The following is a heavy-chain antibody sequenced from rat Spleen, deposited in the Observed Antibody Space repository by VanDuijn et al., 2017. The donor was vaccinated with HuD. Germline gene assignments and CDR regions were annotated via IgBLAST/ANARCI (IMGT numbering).Heavy chain of an antibody. CDR1: GFTFNNYD. CDR3: TRDGDSASFDY. D-gene: IGHD3-3*01. J-gene: IGHJ2*01. CDR2: ISYDGSST. V-gene: IGHV5-29*01. Sequence: EVQLVESGGGLVQPGRSLKLSCVASGFTFNNYDMAWVRQAPTTGLEWVASISYDGSSTYYRDSVKGRFTISRDNAKSTLYLQMNSLRSEDTATYYCTRDGDSASFDYWGQGVMVTVSS.